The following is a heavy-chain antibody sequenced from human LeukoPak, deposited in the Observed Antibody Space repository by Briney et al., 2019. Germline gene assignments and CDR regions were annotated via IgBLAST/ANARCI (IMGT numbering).Heavy chain of an antibody. J-gene: IGHJ3*02. V-gene: IGHV3-7*01. D-gene: IGHD2-2*01. CDR1: GITFSTYW. CDR3: ARVLGGYCSGTLCAFDI. CDR2: IKQDGSEK. Sequence: GGSLRLSCAASGITFSTYWMSWVRQAPGKGLEWVANIKQDGSEKDYVDSVKGRFTISRDNAKNSLNLQMNSLRAEDTAVYYCARVLGGYCSGTLCAFDIWGQGAMVTVSS.